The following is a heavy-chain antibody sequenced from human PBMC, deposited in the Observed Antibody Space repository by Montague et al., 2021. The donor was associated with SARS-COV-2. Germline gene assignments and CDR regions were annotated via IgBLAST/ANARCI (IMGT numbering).Heavy chain of an antibody. Sequence: CAISGDSDCVVEPRWSWEEHTSALHPEQLGGCCHRLERDNDYAVSVKSRITINPDTSKNQFSLQLNSVTPEDTAVYYCARGFNTAMVKFDYWGPGTLVTVS. D-gene: IGHD5-18*01. CDR1: GDSDCVVEPR. CDR2: CCHRLERDN. CDR3: ARGFNTAMVKFDY. V-gene: IGHV6-1*01. J-gene: IGHJ4*02.